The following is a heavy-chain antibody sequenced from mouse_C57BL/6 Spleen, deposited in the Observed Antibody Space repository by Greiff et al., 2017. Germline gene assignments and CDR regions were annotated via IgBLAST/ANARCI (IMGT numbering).Heavy chain of an antibody. D-gene: IGHD1-1*02. V-gene: IGHV1-15*01. J-gene: IGHJ4*01. Sequence: QVQLQQSGAELVRPGASVTLSCKASGYTFTDYEMHWVKQTPVHGLEWIGAIDPETGGTAYNQKFKGKAILTADKSSSTAYMELRSLTSEDSAVYYGTRRGGWSYAMDSGGQGTSAPVSP. CDR3: TRRGGWSYAMDS. CDR1: GYTFTDYE. CDR2: IDPETGGT.